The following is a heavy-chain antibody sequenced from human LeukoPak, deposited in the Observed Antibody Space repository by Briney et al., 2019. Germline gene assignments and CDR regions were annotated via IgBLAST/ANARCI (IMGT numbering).Heavy chain of an antibody. V-gene: IGHV1-69*13. D-gene: IGHD2-2*01. CDR1: GGTFSSYA. CDR2: IIPIFGTA. CDR3: ARVTSYCSSTSCHIGYYYYGMDV. J-gene: IGHJ6*02. Sequence: SVKVSCKASGGTFSSYAISWVRQAPGQGLEWMGGIIPIFGTANYAHKFQGRVTITADESTSTAYMELSSLRSEDTAVYYCARVTSYCSSTSCHIGYYYYGMDVWGQGTTVTVSS.